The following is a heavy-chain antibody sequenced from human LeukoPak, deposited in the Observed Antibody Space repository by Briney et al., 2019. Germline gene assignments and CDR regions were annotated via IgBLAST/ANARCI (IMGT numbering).Heavy chain of an antibody. CDR2: MNPNSGNT. CDR1: GYTFTSYD. J-gene: IGHJ6*02. V-gene: IGHV1-8*01. Sequence: ASVKVSCKASGYTFTSYDINWGRQATGQGLEWMGWMNPNSGNTGYAQKFQGRVTMTRNTSISTAYMELSSLRSEDTAVYYRARETNSNRRYCSSTSCRYYYYYYGMDVWGQGTTVTVSS. CDR3: ARETNSNRRYCSSTSCRYYYYYYGMDV. D-gene: IGHD2-2*01.